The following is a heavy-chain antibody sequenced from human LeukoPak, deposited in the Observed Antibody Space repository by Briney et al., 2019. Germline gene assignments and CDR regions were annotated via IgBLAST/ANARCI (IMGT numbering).Heavy chain of an antibody. J-gene: IGHJ4*02. D-gene: IGHD3-10*01. Sequence: SETLSLTCTVPGGSISSYYWSWIRRPPGKGLEWIGYIYSSGSTDYSPSLESRVTISVDTSKNQFSLKLISVTAADTAMYYCARLRGFPYYYGSGSHDFWGRGTLVTVSS. CDR1: GGSISSYY. CDR2: IYSSGST. V-gene: IGHV4-59*08. CDR3: ARLRGFPYYYGSGSHDF.